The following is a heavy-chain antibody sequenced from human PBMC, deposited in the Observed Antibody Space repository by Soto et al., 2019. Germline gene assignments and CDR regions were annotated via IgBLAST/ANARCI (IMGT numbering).Heavy chain of an antibody. CDR1: GYTLTELS. CDR2: FDPEDGET. CDR3: ARDGYYGSGSYYNLDY. Sequence: GASVKVSCKVSGYTLTELSMHWVRQAPGKGLEWMGGFDPEDGETIYAQKFQGRVTMTADTSTDTAYMELSSLRSEDTAVYYCARDGYYGSGSYYNLDYWGQGTLVTVSS. J-gene: IGHJ4*02. D-gene: IGHD3-10*01. V-gene: IGHV1-24*01.